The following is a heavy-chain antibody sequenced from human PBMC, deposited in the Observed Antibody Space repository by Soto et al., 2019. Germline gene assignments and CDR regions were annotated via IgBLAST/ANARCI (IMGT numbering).Heavy chain of an antibody. CDR1: GGSISSSSAY. J-gene: IGHJ2*01. D-gene: IGHD4-17*01. V-gene: IGHV4-39*02. Sequence: SETLSLTCTVSGGSISSSSAYWGWIRQPPGKGLEWIGSIYYSGSTYYNPSLQSRVTISVDTSKNHFSLKLTSVTAADTAVYYCAKSTWTNWYFDFWGRGTLVTVSS. CDR3: AKSTWTNWYFDF. CDR2: IYYSGST.